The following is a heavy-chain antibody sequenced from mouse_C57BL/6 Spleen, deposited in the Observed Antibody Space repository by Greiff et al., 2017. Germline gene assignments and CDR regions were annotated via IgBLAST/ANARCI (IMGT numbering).Heavy chain of an antibody. CDR3: ARERNYDAMDY. Sequence: ESGPGLVKPSQSLSLTCSVTGYSITSGYYWNWIRQFPGNKLEWMGYISYDGSNNFNPSLKNRISITRDTSKNQFFLKLNSVTTEDTATYYCARERNYDAMDYWGQGTSVTVSS. CDR2: ISYDGSN. J-gene: IGHJ4*01. CDR1: GYSITSGYY. V-gene: IGHV3-6*01.